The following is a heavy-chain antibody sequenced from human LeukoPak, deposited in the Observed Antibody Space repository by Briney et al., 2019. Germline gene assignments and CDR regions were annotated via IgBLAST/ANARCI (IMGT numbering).Heavy chain of an antibody. J-gene: IGHJ4*02. D-gene: IGHD3-22*01. V-gene: IGHV4-34*01. CDR3: AREDYYDSSGSNFDY. CDR2: INHSGST. CDR1: GGSFSGYY. Sequence: SETLSLTCAVYGGSFSGYYWSWIRQSPGKGLEWIGEINHSGSTNYNPSLKSRVTISVDTSKNQFSLKLSFVTAADTAVYYCAREDYYDSSGSNFDYWGQGTLVTVSS.